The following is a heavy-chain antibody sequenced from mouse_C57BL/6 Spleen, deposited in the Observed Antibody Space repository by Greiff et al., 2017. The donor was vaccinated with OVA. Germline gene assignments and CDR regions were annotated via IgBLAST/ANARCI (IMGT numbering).Heavy chain of an antibody. Sequence: EVQLQQSVAELVRPGASVKLSCTASGFNIKNTYMHWVKQRPEQGLEWIGRIDPANGNTKYAPKFQGKATITADTSSNTAYLPLSSLTSEDTAIYYCARSIITRVVARGDAMDYWGQGTSVTVSS. D-gene: IGHD1-1*01. CDR2: IDPANGNT. J-gene: IGHJ4*01. CDR1: GFNIKNTY. CDR3: ARSIITRVVARGDAMDY. V-gene: IGHV14-3*01.